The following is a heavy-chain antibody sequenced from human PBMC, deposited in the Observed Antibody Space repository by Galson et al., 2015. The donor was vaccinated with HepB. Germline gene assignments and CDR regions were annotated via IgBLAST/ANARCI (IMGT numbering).Heavy chain of an antibody. CDR2: INHSGST. CDR3: ARDRPPRRCPNSQGYCSSKYYYYYGMDV. Sequence: ETLSLTCAVYGGSFSGYYWSWIRQPPGKGLEWIGEINHSGSTNYNPSLKSRVTISVDTSKNQFSLKLSSVTAADTAVYYCARDRPPRRCPNSQGYCSSKYYYYYGMDVWGQGTTVTVSS. J-gene: IGHJ6*02. V-gene: IGHV4-34*01. D-gene: IGHD2-2*01. CDR1: GGSFSGYY.